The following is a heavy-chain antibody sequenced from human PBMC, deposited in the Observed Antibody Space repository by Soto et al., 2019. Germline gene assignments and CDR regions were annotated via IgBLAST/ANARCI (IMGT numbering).Heavy chain of an antibody. CDR2: IFHSGST. V-gene: IGHV4-31*11. J-gene: IGHJ4*02. CDR3: GREPYCTSPTCFIRFDS. Sequence: SETLSLTCAVSGASISSGYSYWSWIRQRPGKGLEWIGYIFHSGSTYYNPSLKSRVTISLDSSKNQFSLKLTSATAADTSVYFCGREPYCTSPTCFIRFDSWGQGSLVTVSS. D-gene: IGHD2-2*01. CDR1: GASISSGYSY.